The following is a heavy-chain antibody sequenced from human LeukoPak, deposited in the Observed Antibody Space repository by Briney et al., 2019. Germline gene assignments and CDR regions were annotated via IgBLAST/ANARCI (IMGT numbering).Heavy chain of an antibody. D-gene: IGHD1-26*01. CDR3: AREVAIVGATTAWRVNDAFDI. CDR2: ISHSGST. Sequence: SETLSLTCTVSGYSISSGYYWGWIRQPPGKGLKWIGSISHSGSTYYNPSLKSRVTISVDTSKNQFSLKLSSVTAADTAVYYCAREVAIVGATTAWRVNDAFDIWGQGTIVTVSS. CDR1: GYSISSGYY. V-gene: IGHV4-38-2*02. J-gene: IGHJ3*02.